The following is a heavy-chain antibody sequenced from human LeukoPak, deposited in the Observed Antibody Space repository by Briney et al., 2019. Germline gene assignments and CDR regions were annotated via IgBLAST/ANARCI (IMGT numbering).Heavy chain of an antibody. V-gene: IGHV3-23*01. CDR1: GFTFSNYA. J-gene: IGHJ4*02. CDR2: MSSSGGST. D-gene: IGHD3-22*01. CDR3: AKDGGYDSSGYYDY. Sequence: GGFLRLSCAASGFTFSNYAMSWARQAPGKGLEWVSAMSSSGGSTYNADSVKGRFSISRDNSKNTLYLQMNSLRVEDTAVYYCAKDGGYDSSGYYDYWGQGTLVTVSS.